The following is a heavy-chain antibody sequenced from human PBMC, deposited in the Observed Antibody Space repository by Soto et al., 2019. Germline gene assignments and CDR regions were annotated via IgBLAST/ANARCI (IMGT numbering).Heavy chain of an antibody. CDR1: GFTFSSYS. CDR2: ISSSSSYI. D-gene: IGHD6-6*01. V-gene: IGHV3-21*01. CDR3: ARDSSIAARPGANDY. Sequence: GGSLRLSCAASGFTFSSYSMNWVRQAPGKGLEWVSSISSSSSYIYYADSVKGRFTISRDNAKNSLYLQMNSLRVEDTAVYYCARDSSIAARPGANDYWGQGTLVTVSS. J-gene: IGHJ4*02.